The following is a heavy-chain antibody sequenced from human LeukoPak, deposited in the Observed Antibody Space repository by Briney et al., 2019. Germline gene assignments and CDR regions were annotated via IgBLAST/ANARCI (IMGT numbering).Heavy chain of an antibody. CDR2: IKQDGSEK. J-gene: IGHJ4*02. V-gene: IGHV3-7*01. Sequence: PGGSLRLPCAASGFTFSSCWMSCVRQAPGKGLECVANIKQDGSEKYYVDSVKGQFTITRDNAKNSLYLQMNSLRAEDTAVCYCAREEYEILTGYSPFRDWGQGTLVTVSS. CDR1: GFTFSSCW. D-gene: IGHD3-9*01. CDR3: AREEYEILTGYSPFRD.